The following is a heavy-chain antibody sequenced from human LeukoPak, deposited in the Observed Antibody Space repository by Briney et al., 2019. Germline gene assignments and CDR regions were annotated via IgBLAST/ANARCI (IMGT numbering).Heavy chain of an antibody. Sequence: SETLSLTCTVSGGSISSGGYYWSWIRQHPGKGLEWIGYIYYSGSTYYNPSLKSRVTISVDTSKNQFSLKLSSVTAADTAVYYCARDSRFNDYGGNYDAFDIWGQGTMVTVSS. D-gene: IGHD4-23*01. CDR3: ARDSRFNDYGGNYDAFDI. CDR2: IYYSGST. CDR1: GGSISSGGYY. V-gene: IGHV4-31*03. J-gene: IGHJ3*02.